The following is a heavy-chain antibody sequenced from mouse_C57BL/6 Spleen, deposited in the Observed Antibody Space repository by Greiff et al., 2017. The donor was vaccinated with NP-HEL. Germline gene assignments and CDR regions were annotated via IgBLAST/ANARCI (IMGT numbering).Heavy chain of an antibody. D-gene: IGHD3-2*02. CDR1: GFNIKDYY. J-gene: IGHJ2*01. CDR2: IDPEDGDT. V-gene: IGHV14-1*01. CDR3: TTAQATRGYFDY. Sequence: VHVKQSGAELVRPGASVKLSCTASGFNIKDYYMHWVKQRPEQGLEWIGRIDPEDGDTEYAPKFQGKATMTADTSSNTAYLQLSSLTSEDTAVYYCTTAQATRGYFDYWGQGTTLTVSS.